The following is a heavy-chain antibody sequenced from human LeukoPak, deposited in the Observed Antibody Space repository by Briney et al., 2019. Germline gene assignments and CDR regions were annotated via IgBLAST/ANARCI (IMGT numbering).Heavy chain of an antibody. J-gene: IGHJ4*02. CDR1: GFTFSSYG. CDR2: IWYDGSNK. Sequence: GGSLRLSCAASGFTFSSYGMHWVRQAPGKGLEWVAVIWYDGSNKYYADSVKGRFTISRDNSKNTLYLQMNSLRAEDTAVYYCAKGSLYDSSGYPDYWGQGTLVTVSS. V-gene: IGHV3-33*06. CDR3: AKGSLYDSSGYPDY. D-gene: IGHD3-22*01.